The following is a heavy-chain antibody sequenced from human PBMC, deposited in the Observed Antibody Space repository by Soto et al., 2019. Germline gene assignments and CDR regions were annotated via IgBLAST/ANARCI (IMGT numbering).Heavy chain of an antibody. D-gene: IGHD2-2*01. J-gene: IGHJ4*02. CDR1: GFTFSSYA. CDR2: ISGSGGRT. Sequence: EVQLLESGGGLVQPGGSLRLSCAASGFTFSSYAMNWVRQAPGKGLEWVSAISGSGGRTFYADSVKGRSTISRDNSKNTLYLQMNSLTVDDTAVYFCAKDCRSPNCYAGFDYWGQGTLVTVSS. CDR3: AKDCRSPNCYAGFDY. V-gene: IGHV3-23*01.